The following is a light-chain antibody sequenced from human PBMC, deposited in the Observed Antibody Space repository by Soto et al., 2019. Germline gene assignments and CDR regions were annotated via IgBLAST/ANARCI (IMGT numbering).Light chain of an antibody. CDR3: QSYDSSLSGPWV. CDR1: SSNIGAGYD. CDR2: GNS. V-gene: IGLV1-40*01. Sequence: QSVLTQPPSVSGAPGQRVTISCTGSSSNIGAGYDVHWYQQLPGTAPKLLIYGNSNRPSGVPDRFSCSKSGTSASLAITGLQAEDEADYDCQSYDSSLSGPWVFGGGTKLTVL. J-gene: IGLJ3*02.